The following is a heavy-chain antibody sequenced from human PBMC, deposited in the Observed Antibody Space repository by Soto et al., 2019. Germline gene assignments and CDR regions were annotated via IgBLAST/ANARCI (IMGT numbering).Heavy chain of an antibody. CDR1: GFTFTKAW. CDR2: IKSRADGGTT. CDR3: TTASQWLPPYS. J-gene: IGHJ4*02. Sequence: EVQLVESGGGLVKPGGSLRLSCAASGFTFTKAWMTWVRHTPGKGLEWVGRIKSRADGGTTDYAASVKDRFIISRDDSNDTLYLHMNRLKTDDTAVYYCTTASQWLPPYSWGQGALVTVSS. D-gene: IGHD6-19*01. V-gene: IGHV3-15*01.